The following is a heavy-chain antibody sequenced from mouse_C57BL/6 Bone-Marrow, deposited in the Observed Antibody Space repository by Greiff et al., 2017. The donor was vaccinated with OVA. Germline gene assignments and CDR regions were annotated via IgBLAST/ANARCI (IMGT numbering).Heavy chain of an antibody. CDR2: IDPEDGET. CDR3: ATITTVVGDFDY. V-gene: IGHV14-2*01. CDR1: GFTIKDSY. J-gene: IGHJ2*01. Sequence: VQLQQSGAELVKPGASVKLSCTASGFTIKDSYMPWVKQRTEQGLEWIGRIDPEDGETKYAPKFQGKATITADTSSNTAYLQLSSLTSEDTAVYYCATITTVVGDFDYWGQGITLTVSS. D-gene: IGHD1-1*01.